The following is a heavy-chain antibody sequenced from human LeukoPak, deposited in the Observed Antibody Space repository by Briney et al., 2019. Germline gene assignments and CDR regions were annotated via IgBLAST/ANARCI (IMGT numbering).Heavy chain of an antibody. CDR1: GFSFSSYA. Sequence: GGSLRLSCAASGFSFSSYAMHWVRQAPGKGLEWVTVISYDGSNKYYADSVKGRFTISRDNSKNTLYLQMNSLRAEDTAVYYCAKNPAYDFWSGKGFDPWGQGTLVTVSS. CDR2: ISYDGSNK. D-gene: IGHD3-3*01. V-gene: IGHV3-30-3*02. J-gene: IGHJ5*02. CDR3: AKNPAYDFWSGKGFDP.